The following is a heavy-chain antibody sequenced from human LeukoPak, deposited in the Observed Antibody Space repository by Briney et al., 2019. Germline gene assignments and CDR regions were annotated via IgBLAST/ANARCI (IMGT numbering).Heavy chain of an antibody. J-gene: IGHJ4*02. CDR3: ARLAVAASFDY. V-gene: IGHV3-7*01. D-gene: IGHD6-19*01. CDR1: GFTFSSYR. Sequence: GGSLRLSCAASGFTFSSYRMSWVRQAPGKGLEWVANIKQDGSEKYYVDSVKGRFTISRDDAKNSLYLQMNSLRAEDTAVYYCARLAVAASFDYWGQGTLVTVSS. CDR2: IKQDGSEK.